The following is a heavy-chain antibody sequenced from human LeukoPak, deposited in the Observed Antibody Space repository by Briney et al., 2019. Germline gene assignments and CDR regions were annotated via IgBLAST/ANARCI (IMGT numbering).Heavy chain of an antibody. Sequence: ASVKVSCKASGYTFTSYGISWVRQAPGQGLEWMGWISAYNGNTSYAQKLQGRVTMTTDTSTSTAYMELRSLRSDDTAVYYCAREDIVVVVAASGGPEVDYYYYYGMDVWGQGTTVTVSS. V-gene: IGHV1-18*01. CDR1: GYTFTSYG. D-gene: IGHD2-15*01. CDR2: ISAYNGNT. J-gene: IGHJ6*02. CDR3: AREDIVVVVAASGGPEVDYYYYYGMDV.